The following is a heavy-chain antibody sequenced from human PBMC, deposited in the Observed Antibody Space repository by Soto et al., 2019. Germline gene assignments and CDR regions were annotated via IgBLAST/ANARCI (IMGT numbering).Heavy chain of an antibody. Sequence: ASETLSLTCTFSGCSISSSSYYWGWIRQPPGKGLEWIGSIYYSGSTYYNPSLKSRVTISVDTSKNQFSLKLSSVTAADTAVYYCALNLRFLEWSPKNWFDPWGQGTLVTVSS. CDR1: GCSISSSSYY. D-gene: IGHD3-3*01. J-gene: IGHJ5*02. CDR2: IYYSGST. CDR3: ALNLRFLEWSPKNWFDP. V-gene: IGHV4-39*01.